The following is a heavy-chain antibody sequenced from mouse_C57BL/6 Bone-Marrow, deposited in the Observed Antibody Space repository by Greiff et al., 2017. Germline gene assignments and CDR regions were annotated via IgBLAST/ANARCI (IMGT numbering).Heavy chain of an antibody. CDR2: IDPSDSYT. J-gene: IGHJ4*01. V-gene: IGHV1-50*01. CDR3: AREGYYVYYYAMDY. Sequence: VQLQQPGAELVKPGASVKLSCKASGYTFTSYWMQWVKQRPGQGLEWIGEIDPSDSYTNYNQKFKGKATLTVDTSSSTAYMQHSSMTSEDSAVYYCAREGYYVYYYAMDYWGQGTSVTVSS. D-gene: IGHD2-3*01. CDR1: GYTFTSYW.